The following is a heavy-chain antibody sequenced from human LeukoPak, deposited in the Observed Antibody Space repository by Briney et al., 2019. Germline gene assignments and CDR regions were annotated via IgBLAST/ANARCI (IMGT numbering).Heavy chain of an antibody. V-gene: IGHV3-7*01. Sequence: GGSLRLSCAASGFTFSTYWMTWVRQAPRKGLEWEANIKQDGSETYYVDSVKGRFTISRDNARNSLFLQMNSLRVEDTAVYYCARGDGYHRLWGQGTLVTVSS. CDR3: ARGDGYHRL. CDR1: GFTFSTYW. CDR2: IKQDGSET. D-gene: IGHD5-24*01. J-gene: IGHJ4*02.